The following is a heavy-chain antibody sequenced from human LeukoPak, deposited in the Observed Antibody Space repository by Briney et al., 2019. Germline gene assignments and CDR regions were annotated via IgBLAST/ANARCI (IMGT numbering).Heavy chain of an antibody. CDR2: MNPNSGNT. J-gene: IGHJ5*02. V-gene: IGHV1-8*03. CDR3: ARAGHPYCSGGSCTDNWFDP. Sequence: ASVKVSCKASGYTFTSYDINWVRQATRQGLEWMGWMNPNSGNTGYAQKFQGRVTITRNTSISTAYMELSSLRSEDTAVYYCARAGHPYCSGGSCTDNWFDPWGQGTLVTVSS. D-gene: IGHD2-15*01. CDR1: GYTFTSYD.